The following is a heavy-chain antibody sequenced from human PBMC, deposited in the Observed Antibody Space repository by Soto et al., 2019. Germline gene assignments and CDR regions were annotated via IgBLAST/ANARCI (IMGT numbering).Heavy chain of an antibody. CDR3: AKSPGRRDYFDY. CDR1: GGSINSSRYY. CDR2: LYYSGSA. Sequence: QLQMQESGPGLVKPSETLSLTCTVSGGSINSSRYYWGWIRQPPGKGLEWIGSLYYSGSAYYSPSLKSRLTISVDTSKNQFSLKLSSVTAADTAVYYCAKSPGRRDYFDYWGQGALVTASS. D-gene: IGHD1-26*01. V-gene: IGHV4-39*01. J-gene: IGHJ4*02.